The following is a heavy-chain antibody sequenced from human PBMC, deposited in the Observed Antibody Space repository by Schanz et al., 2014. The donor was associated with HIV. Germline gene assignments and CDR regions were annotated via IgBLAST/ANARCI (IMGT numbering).Heavy chain of an antibody. CDR3: ARNEYNLLPFDH. J-gene: IGHJ4*02. V-gene: IGHV1-18*01. D-gene: IGHD1-20*01. CDR2: VRPNSGDT. CDR1: GYTFTKYG. Sequence: QVQLVQSGAEVKKPGASVKVSCKASGYTFTKYGISWVRQAPGQGLEWMGWVRPNSGDTYYVKKVQGRVTMTRVTSISTASMELNRLTSDDTDVYFCARNEYNLLPFDHWGQGTLVIVSS.